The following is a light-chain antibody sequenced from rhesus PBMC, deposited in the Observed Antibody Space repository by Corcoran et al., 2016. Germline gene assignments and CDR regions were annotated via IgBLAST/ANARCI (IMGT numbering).Light chain of an antibody. CDR1: QGINHY. CDR3: QQYSNSPPT. J-gene: IGKJ4*01. V-gene: IGKV1-66*01. CDR2: DAS. Sequence: DIQMTQSPSSLSASVGDRVTITCRASQGINHYLSWYQQKPGKALQPLIYDASSLEPGVPSRFSGSGSGTDYTLTISGLQPEDIATYYCQQYSNSPPTFGGGTKVEIQ.